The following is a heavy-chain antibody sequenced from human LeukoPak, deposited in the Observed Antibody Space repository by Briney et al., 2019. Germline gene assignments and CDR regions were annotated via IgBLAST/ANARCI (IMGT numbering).Heavy chain of an antibody. CDR3: VREDGSGSYGVY. CDR2: INPEESRT. D-gene: IGHD3-10*01. Sequence: GGSLRLSCAPSGFTFGTYWMHWVRQAPGKGLVWVSRINPEESRTDDADSVKGRFTISRDNAKNTLYLEMNILRAEDTAVYYCVREDGSGSYGVYWGQASLLTVSS. CDR1: GFTFGTYW. V-gene: IGHV3-74*01. J-gene: IGHJ4*02.